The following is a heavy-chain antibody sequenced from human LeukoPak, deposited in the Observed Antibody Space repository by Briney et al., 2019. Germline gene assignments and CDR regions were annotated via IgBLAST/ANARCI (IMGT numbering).Heavy chain of an antibody. D-gene: IGHD6-13*01. CDR2: ISWNSGSI. CDR1: GFTFDDYA. CDR3: TKALTRYCSSCGHC. Sequence: GGSLRLSCAASGFTFDDYAMHWVRQAPGKGLEWVSSISWNSGSIGYAGSVKGRFAISRDNAKNSLYLQMNSLRVEDTALYYCTKALTRYCSSCGHCWGQGTLVTVSS. J-gene: IGHJ4*02. V-gene: IGHV3-9*01.